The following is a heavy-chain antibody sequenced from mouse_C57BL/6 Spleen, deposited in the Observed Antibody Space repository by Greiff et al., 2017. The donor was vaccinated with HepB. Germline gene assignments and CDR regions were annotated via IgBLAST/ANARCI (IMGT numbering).Heavy chain of an antibody. CDR2: INPYNGGT. Sequence: EVQLQQSGPVLVKPGASVKMSCKASGYTFTDYYMNWVKQSHGKSLEWIGVINPYNGGTSYNQKFKGKATLTVDKSSSTAYMELNSLTSEDSAVYYCARHYGSSFVRAWFAYWGQGTLVTVAA. V-gene: IGHV1-19*01. J-gene: IGHJ3*01. CDR3: ARHYGSSFVRAWFAY. D-gene: IGHD1-1*01. CDR1: GYTFTDYY.